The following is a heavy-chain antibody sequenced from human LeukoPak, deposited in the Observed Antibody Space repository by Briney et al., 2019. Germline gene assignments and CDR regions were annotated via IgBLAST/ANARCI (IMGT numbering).Heavy chain of an antibody. D-gene: IGHD3-3*01. CDR3: ATLPIYYDFWSGYIY. Sequence: ASVKVSCKASGYTLTGYYMHWVRQAPGQGLEWMGRINPNTGGTNYAQKFQGRVAMTRDTSISTAYLDLSSLTSGDTAVYYCATLPIYYDFWSGYIYWGQGTLVTVSS. V-gene: IGHV1-2*06. J-gene: IGHJ4*02. CDR2: INPNTGGT. CDR1: GYTLTGYY.